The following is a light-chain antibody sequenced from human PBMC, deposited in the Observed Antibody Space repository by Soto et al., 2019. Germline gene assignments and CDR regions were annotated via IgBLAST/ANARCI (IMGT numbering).Light chain of an antibody. CDR2: DAS. J-gene: IGKJ1*01. CDR3: QQYNNYLWT. Sequence: DIQMTQSPSTLSASVGDRVSITCRASQSIGFWLAWYQQKPGRAPKLLIYDASTLQSGVPSRFSGSESGAEFTLTISGLQPDDFATYYCQQYNNYLWTFGQGTKVDIK. V-gene: IGKV1-5*01. CDR1: QSIGFW.